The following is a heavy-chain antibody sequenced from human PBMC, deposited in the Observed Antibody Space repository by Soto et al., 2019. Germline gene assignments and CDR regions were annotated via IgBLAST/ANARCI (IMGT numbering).Heavy chain of an antibody. D-gene: IGHD3-22*01. CDR3: ARWVGGSMYDNSGKYDS. J-gene: IGHJ5*01. V-gene: IGHV3-30*03. Sequence: QVQLVESGGGVVQPGRSLRLTCAASGFIFSGSGMHWVGQAPGKGLEWVALVSNDGIRKYYGDSVKGRFTISRDNAENTLYRQMNSLRAEDTAVYYCARWVGGSMYDNSGKYDSWGQGTLVTVSS. CDR1: GFIFSGSG. CDR2: VSNDGIRK.